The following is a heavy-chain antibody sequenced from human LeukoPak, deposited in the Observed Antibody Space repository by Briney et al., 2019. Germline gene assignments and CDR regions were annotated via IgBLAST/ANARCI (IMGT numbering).Heavy chain of an antibody. D-gene: IGHD1-26*01. V-gene: IGHV4-59*01. J-gene: IGHJ4*02. Sequence: PSETLSLTCTVSGGSISSYYWSWIRQPPGKGLEWIGFIDYSGSTNYNPSLKSRLTMSVDTSKNQFSLKLRSVTAADTAVYYCARIKVGATVDFWGQGTLVTVSS. CDR2: IDYSGST. CDR3: ARIKVGATVDF. CDR1: GGSISSYY.